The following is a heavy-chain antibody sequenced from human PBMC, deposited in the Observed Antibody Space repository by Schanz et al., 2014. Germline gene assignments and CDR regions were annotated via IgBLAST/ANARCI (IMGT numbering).Heavy chain of an antibody. Sequence: EVQLLESGGGLVQPGGSLRLSCAASGFSFGTYAMSWVRQAPGKGLEWISFINTGSNYINYADSVKGRFTISRDNTKNSLFLQLNSLRADDTAVYYCARNRGSGGQNWYFDLWGRGTLVTVSS. CDR3: ARNRGSGGQNWYFDL. CDR1: GFSFGTYA. V-gene: IGHV3-48*04. D-gene: IGHD1-26*01. CDR2: INTGSNYI. J-gene: IGHJ2*01.